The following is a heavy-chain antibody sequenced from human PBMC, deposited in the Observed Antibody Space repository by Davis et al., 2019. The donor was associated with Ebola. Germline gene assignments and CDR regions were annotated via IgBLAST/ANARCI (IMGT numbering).Heavy chain of an antibody. Sequence: ASVKVSCKASGYTFTSNYIHWVRQAPGQGLEWMGIINPSGGSTSYAQKFQGRVTMTRDTSTSTVYMELSSLRSEDTAVYYCARDGTGYTLAMDVWGKGTTVTVSS. CDR3: ARDGTGYTLAMDV. V-gene: IGHV1-46*01. CDR2: INPSGGST. J-gene: IGHJ6*04. D-gene: IGHD6-13*01. CDR1: GYTFTSNY.